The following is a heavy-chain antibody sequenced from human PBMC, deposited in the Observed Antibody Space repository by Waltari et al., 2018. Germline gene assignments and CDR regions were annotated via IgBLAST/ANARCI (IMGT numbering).Heavy chain of an antibody. Sequence: QVQLQESGPGLVKPSETLSLTCTVSGGSISSYYWSWIRQPAGKGLEWIGRIYTSGSTNNNPSLKSRVTMSVDTSKNQFSLKLSSVTAADTAVYYCARDGLVPAAIPNWYFDLWGRGTLVTVSS. CDR1: GGSISSYY. D-gene: IGHD2-2*01. J-gene: IGHJ2*01. V-gene: IGHV4-4*07. CDR2: IYTSGST. CDR3: ARDGLVPAAIPNWYFDL.